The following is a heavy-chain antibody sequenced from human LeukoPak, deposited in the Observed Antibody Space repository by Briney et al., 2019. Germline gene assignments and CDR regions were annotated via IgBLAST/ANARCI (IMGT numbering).Heavy chain of an antibody. V-gene: IGHV4-59*08. Sequence: SETLSLTCTVSGGSISSYYWSWIRQPPGKGLEWIGYIYYSGSTNYNPSLKSRVTISVDTSKNQFSLKLSSVTAADTAVYYCARHVRTPSLAWDPYYFDYWGQGTLVTVSS. J-gene: IGHJ4*02. CDR1: GGSISSYY. D-gene: IGHD1-26*01. CDR3: ARHVRTPSLAWDPYYFDY. CDR2: IYYSGST.